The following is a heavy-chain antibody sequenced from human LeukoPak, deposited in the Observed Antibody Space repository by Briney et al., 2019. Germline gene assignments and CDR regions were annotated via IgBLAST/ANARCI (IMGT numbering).Heavy chain of an antibody. V-gene: IGHV4-61*02. CDR3: ARGPYSYDSSGAFDI. D-gene: IGHD3-22*01. CDR1: GDSISSGDYY. CDR2: ISSSGST. Sequence: SETLSLTCTVSGDSISSGDYYWGWIRQPAGKGLEWIGRISSSGSTNYNPSRKSRVTISVDTSKNQFSLKLSSVTAADTAVYFCARGPYSYDSSGAFDIWGQGTMVTVSS. J-gene: IGHJ3*02.